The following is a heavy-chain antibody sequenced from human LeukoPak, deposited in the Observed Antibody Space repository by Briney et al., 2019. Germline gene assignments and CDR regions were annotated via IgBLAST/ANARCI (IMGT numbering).Heavy chain of an antibody. CDR2: IYYSGST. V-gene: IGHV4-59*08. Sequence: PSETLYLTCTVSGGSISSYYWSWIRQPPGKGLEWIGYIYYSGSTNYNPSLKSRVTISVDTSKNQFSLKLSSVTAADTAVYYCLCSSTSRGDAFDIWGQGTMVTVSS. CDR1: GGSISSYY. D-gene: IGHD2-2*01. CDR3: LCSSTSRGDAFDI. J-gene: IGHJ3*02.